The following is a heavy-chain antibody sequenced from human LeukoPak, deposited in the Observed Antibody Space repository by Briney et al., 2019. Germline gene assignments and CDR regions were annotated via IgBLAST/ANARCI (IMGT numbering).Heavy chain of an antibody. Sequence: GGSLRLSCAASGFSLRTYAMNWVRQVPGKGLEWVSSIGGSDDTTYYADSVKGRFTISSDFSTNTVSLQMNSLRAEDTAVYFCPKALGANTNNLKNGGRGPRVTFPS. CDR3: PKALGANTNNLKN. V-gene: IGHV3-23*01. D-gene: IGHD1/OR15-1a*01. J-gene: IGHJ4*02. CDR1: GFSLRTYA. CDR2: IGGSDDTT.